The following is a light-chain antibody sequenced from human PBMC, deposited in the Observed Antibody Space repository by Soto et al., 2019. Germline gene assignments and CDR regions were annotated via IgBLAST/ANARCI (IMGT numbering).Light chain of an antibody. V-gene: IGKV1-5*01. CDR2: DAS. CDR1: QSISSW. J-gene: IGKJ4*01. Sequence: DIQMTQSPSTLSASVGDRVTITCRASQSISSWLAWYQQKPGKAPKLLIYDASSLESGVPSRFSGSGSGTDFTLTISSLQPDDIATYFCQKYNSAPLAFGGGTKVDIK. CDR3: QKYNSAPLA.